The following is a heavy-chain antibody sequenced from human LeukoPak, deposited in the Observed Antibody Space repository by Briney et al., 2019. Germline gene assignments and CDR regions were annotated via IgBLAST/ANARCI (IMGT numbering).Heavy chain of an antibody. Sequence: GGSLRLSCAASGFTLGKSWIHWVRQAPGKGLVWVSHINRDGSSTNYADSVKGRFIISRDNAKNTLSLQMNSLRAEDTAVYYCASTHPHSYGHYTFDYWGQGTLVTVSS. J-gene: IGHJ4*02. CDR3: ASTHPHSYGHYTFDY. D-gene: IGHD5-18*01. V-gene: IGHV3-74*01. CDR2: INRDGSST. CDR1: GFTLGKSW.